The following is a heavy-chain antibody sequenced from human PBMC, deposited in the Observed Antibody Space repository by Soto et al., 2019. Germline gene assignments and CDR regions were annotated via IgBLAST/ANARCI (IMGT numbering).Heavy chain of an antibody. CDR1: GYTFTSYA. CDR2: INTNTENP. Sequence: GASVKVSCKASGYTFTSYAMNWVRQAPGQGLEWVGWINTNTENPTYAQGFTGRFVFSLDTSVSTAYLQICSLKAEDTAVYYCARGYHCSSTSCYIGLYGMDVWGQGTTVTVSS. CDR3: ARGYHCSSTSCYIGLYGMDV. J-gene: IGHJ6*02. D-gene: IGHD2-2*01. V-gene: IGHV7-4-1*01.